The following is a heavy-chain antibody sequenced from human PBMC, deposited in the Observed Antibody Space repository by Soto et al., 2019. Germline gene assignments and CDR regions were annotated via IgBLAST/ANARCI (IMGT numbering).Heavy chain of an antibody. Sequence: QVQLVQSGAEVKKPGSSVKVSCKASGGTFSSYTISWVRQAPGQGLEWMGRIIPILGIANYAQKFQGRVTLTPDKSTRTACMELSSLRSEDKAVYYCAGRRVVGPAAPFGYWGQGTLVTVCS. CDR1: GGTFSSYT. CDR3: AGRRVVGPAAPFGY. D-gene: IGHD2-15*01. V-gene: IGHV1-69*02. J-gene: IGHJ4*02. CDR2: IIPILGIA.